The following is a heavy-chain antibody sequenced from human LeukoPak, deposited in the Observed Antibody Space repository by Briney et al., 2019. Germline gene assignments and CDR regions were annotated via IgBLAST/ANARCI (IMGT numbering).Heavy chain of an antibody. J-gene: IGHJ4*02. CDR3: ARDTSGYSYGSLDY. CDR2: IWYDGSNK. D-gene: IGHD5-18*01. Sequence: GGSLRLSCAASGFTFSSYGMHWVRQAPGKGLEWVAVIWYDGSNKYYADSVKGRFTISRDNSKNTLYLQMNSLRAEDTAVYYCARDTSGYSYGSLDYWGQGTLVTVSS. CDR1: GFTFSSYG. V-gene: IGHV3-33*01.